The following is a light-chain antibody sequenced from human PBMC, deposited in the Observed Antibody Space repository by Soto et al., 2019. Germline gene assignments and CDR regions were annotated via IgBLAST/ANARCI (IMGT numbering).Light chain of an antibody. Sequence: DIQMTQSPSTLSASVGDSVTITCRASQTVGSWLAWYQQKPGKAPKLLIFRASTLESGVPSRFRGGGSGAEFTLTISSLQPDDFATYFCQQYYTYWTFGQGTKVDIK. V-gene: IGKV1-5*03. CDR1: QTVGSW. J-gene: IGKJ1*01. CDR2: RAS. CDR3: QQYYTYWT.